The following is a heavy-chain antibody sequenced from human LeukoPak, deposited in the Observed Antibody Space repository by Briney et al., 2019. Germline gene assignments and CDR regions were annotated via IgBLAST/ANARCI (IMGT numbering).Heavy chain of an antibody. D-gene: IGHD3-22*01. V-gene: IGHV4-59*01. J-gene: IGHJ4*02. CDR3: AKSGRRYYDSSGYYDSDFDY. CDR2: IYYSGST. Sequence: SETLSLTCSVSGGSISSYCWSWIRQPPGKGLEWIGYIYYSGSTNYNPSLKSRITISVDTSKNQFSLKLSSVTAADTAVYYCAKSGRRYYDSSGYYDSDFDYWGQGTLVTVSS. CDR1: GGSISSYC.